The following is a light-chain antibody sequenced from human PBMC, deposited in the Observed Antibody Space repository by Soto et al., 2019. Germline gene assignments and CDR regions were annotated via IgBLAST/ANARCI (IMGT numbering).Light chain of an antibody. CDR3: QKYNSAPLT. J-gene: IGKJ4*01. CDR2: AAS. CDR1: QGISNF. Sequence: DIQLTQSPSSLSAAVGDRVTITCRASQGISNFLAWYQQKPGTVPKLLIYAASTLRSGVPSRFSGSGSGTDFTLTINSLQPEDVATYYCQKYNSAPLTFGGGTKVEIK. V-gene: IGKV1-27*01.